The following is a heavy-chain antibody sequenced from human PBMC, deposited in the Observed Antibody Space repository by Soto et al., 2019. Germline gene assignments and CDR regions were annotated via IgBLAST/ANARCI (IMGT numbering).Heavy chain of an antibody. CDR2: SLPIFGTS. V-gene: IGHV1-69*13. CDR3: ARGGRYPKSSFYYGMDV. Sequence: SVKLYCKNAGDRNGTDSGGLGRHDQKKGLEWMGESLPIFGTSHYAQNFQGRVTITADESTSTVYMELSSLRSDDTAVYYCARGGRYPKSSFYYGMDVWSQGTTVTLS. CDR1: GDRNGTDS. J-gene: IGHJ6*02. D-gene: IGHD6-19*01.